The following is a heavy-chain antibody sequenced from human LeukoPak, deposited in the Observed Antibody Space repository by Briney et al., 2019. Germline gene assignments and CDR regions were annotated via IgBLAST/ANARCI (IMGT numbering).Heavy chain of an antibody. J-gene: IGHJ4*02. CDR1: GFTFSSYG. Sequence: GGSLRLSCAASGFTFSSYGMHWVRQAPGKGLEWVAVICYDGSNKHYADSVKGRFTISRDNSKNTLYLQRNSLRAEDTAVYYCAREGLIAVLDYWGQGTLVTVSS. CDR3: AREGLIAVLDY. V-gene: IGHV3-33*01. D-gene: IGHD6-19*01. CDR2: ICYDGSNK.